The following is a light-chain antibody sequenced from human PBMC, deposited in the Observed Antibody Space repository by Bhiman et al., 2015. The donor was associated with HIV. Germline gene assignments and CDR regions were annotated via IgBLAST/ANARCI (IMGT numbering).Light chain of an antibody. CDR1: TSDVGDYNY. CDR2: EVR. CDR3: SSYAGSNNPYV. Sequence: QSALTQPPSASGSLGQSVTISCTGTTSDVGDYNYVSWYQQHPGGAPKLIIYEVRNRPSGVPDRFSGSKSGNTASLTVSGLQPEDEADYYCSSYAGSNNPYVFGTGTKVTVL. J-gene: IGLJ1*01. V-gene: IGLV2-8*01.